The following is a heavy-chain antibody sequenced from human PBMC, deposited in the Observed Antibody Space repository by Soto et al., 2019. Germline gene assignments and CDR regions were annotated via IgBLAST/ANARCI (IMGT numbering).Heavy chain of an antibody. D-gene: IGHD6-19*01. CDR2: IYYSGSP. Sequence: QLQLQESGPGLVKPSETLSLTCTVSGGSISSSGYYWGWIRQPPGKGLEWIGYIYYSGSPYYNPSLKSRVTIALDTSENQFSLKLSSVTAADTAVYYCAVPAASVAGASGTYYYYGMDVWGQGTTVTVSS. CDR3: AVPAASVAGASGTYYYYGMDV. CDR1: GGSISSSGYY. J-gene: IGHJ6*02. V-gene: IGHV4-39*01.